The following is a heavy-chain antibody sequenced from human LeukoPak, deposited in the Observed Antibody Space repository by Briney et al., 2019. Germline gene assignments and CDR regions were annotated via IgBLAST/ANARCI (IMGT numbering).Heavy chain of an antibody. V-gene: IGHV1-8*03. D-gene: IGHD3-22*01. J-gene: IGHJ4*02. CDR3: ARASYYYDSSGYSHFDY. CDR1: GYTFTSYD. CDR2: MNPNSGNT. Sequence: GASVKVSCKASGYTFTSYDINWVRQATGQGLEWMGWMNPNSGNTGYAQKFQGRVTITRNTSISTAYMELSSLRSEDTAVYYCARASYYYDSSGYSHFDYWGQGTLVTVSS.